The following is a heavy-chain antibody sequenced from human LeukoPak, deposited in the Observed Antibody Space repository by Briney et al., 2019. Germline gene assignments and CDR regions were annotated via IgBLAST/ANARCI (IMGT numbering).Heavy chain of an antibody. Sequence: PGGSLSLSCAASGFTFSTYGMSWIRQAPGKGLEWIAGISGSGGSKYYAASVKGRFTISRDNSKNKLYLQMNSLRAEDTAIYYCAKDWDWELLIFDYWGQGTLVTVSS. CDR2: ISGSGGSK. V-gene: IGHV3-23*01. D-gene: IGHD1-26*01. CDR1: GFTFSTYG. CDR3: AKDWDWELLIFDY. J-gene: IGHJ4*02.